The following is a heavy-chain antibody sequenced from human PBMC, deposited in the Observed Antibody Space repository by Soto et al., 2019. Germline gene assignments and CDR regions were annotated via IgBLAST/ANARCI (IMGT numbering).Heavy chain of an antibody. D-gene: IGHD3-16*01. V-gene: IGHV5-51*01. CDR1: GYSFTSYW. CDR2: IYPGDSDT. J-gene: IGHJ6*03. Sequence: GESLKISCKGSGYSFTSYWIGWVRQMPGKGLEWMGIIYPGDSDTRYSPSFQGQVTISADKSISTAYLQWSSLKASDTAMYYCARHIEGGAVPSYYYYMDVWGKGTTVTVSS. CDR3: ARHIEGGAVPSYYYYMDV.